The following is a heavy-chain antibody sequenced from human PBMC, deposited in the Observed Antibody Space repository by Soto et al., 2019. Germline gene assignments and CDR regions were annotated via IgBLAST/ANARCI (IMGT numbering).Heavy chain of an antibody. CDR2: IGTSETNT. V-gene: IGHV3-48*03. CDR1: GFTFSSYE. D-gene: IGHD2-21*01. Sequence: GGSLRLSCAASGFTFSSYEFNWVRQAPGKGLEWISYIGTSETNTYYADSVKGRFTVSRDNAKNSVHLQMNSLRAEDTAIYYCAREELNCGGDCFAFWGQGALVTVSS. J-gene: IGHJ4*02. CDR3: AREELNCGGDCFAF.